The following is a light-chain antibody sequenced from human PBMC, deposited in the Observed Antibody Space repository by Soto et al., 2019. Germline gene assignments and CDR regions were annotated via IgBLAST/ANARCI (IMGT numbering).Light chain of an antibody. CDR3: QQSYIPPFT. Sequence: DIEMTQSPSSLSASEVDRVTITCRASQSINSYLNWYQQKPGKTPKLLIYDASALQSGVPSRFSGSGSETDFSLTITNLQPDDFATYYCQQSYIPPFTFGPGTTVDVK. CDR1: QSINSY. V-gene: IGKV1-39*01. CDR2: DAS. J-gene: IGKJ3*01.